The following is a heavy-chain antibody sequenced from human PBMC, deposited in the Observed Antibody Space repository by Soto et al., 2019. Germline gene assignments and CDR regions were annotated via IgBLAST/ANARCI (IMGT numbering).Heavy chain of an antibody. CDR1: GISFSDYY. D-gene: IGHD3-16*01. CDR3: AQAGRNDYCYLDH. J-gene: IGHJ4*02. CDR2: IYRINS. V-gene: IGHV3-11*03. Sequence: PGGTLRLSCSVSGISFSDYYMNWIRQAPGKGPEWIAYIYRINSHYADSVTCRFTISSDNARTSMYLHIDSLRSEDTAVSYCAQAGRNDYCYLDHWGQGTMVTVSS.